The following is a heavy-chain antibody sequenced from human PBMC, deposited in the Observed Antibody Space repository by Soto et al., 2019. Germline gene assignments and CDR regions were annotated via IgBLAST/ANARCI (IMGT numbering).Heavy chain of an antibody. Sequence: LSLTCAVSGGSISSSNWWSWVRQPPGKGLEWIGEIYHSGSTNYNPSLKSRVTISVDKSKNQFSLKLSSVTAADTAVYYCARESIAAAGNFDYWGQGTLVTVSS. D-gene: IGHD6-13*01. V-gene: IGHV4-4*02. CDR1: GGSISSSNW. CDR3: ARESIAAAGNFDY. J-gene: IGHJ4*02. CDR2: IYHSGST.